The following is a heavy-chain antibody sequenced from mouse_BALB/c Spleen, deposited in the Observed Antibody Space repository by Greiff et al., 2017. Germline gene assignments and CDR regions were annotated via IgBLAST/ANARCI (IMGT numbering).Heavy chain of an antibody. J-gene: IGHJ4*01. CDR1: GYTFTSYV. V-gene: IGHV1-14*01. D-gene: IGHD1-1*01. Sequence: VQLKQSGPELVKPGASVKMSCKASGYTFTSYVMHWVKQKPGQGLEWIGYINPYNDGTKYNEKFKGKATLTSDKSSSTAYMELSSLTSEDSAVYYCARDHYYGSSLYAMDYWGQGTSVTVSS. CDR2: INPYNDGT. CDR3: ARDHYYGSSLYAMDY.